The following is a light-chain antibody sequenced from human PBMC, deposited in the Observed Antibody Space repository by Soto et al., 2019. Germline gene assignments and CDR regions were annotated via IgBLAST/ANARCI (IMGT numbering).Light chain of an antibody. Sequence: QPVLTQSPSASASLGASVKLTCTLSSGHSSYAIAWHQQQTEKGPRYLMKLNSDGSHSKGDGIPDRFSGSSSGAERYLTISSLQSEDEADYYCQTWCTGIGVFGGGTKLTVL. J-gene: IGLJ2*01. CDR2: LNSDGSH. CDR3: QTWCTGIGV. V-gene: IGLV4-69*01. CDR1: SGHSSYA.